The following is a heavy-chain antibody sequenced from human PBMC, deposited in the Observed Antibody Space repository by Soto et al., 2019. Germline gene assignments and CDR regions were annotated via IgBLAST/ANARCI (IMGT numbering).Heavy chain of an antibody. V-gene: IGHV3-48*01. CDR1: GFTFTSYS. Sequence: GGSLRLSCAASGFTFTSYSMYWVRQAPGKGLEWVSYIRGTTHYADSVKGRFTISRDNARSSLYLQMNSLRADDTAVYYCARDDSFAFDIWGQGTMVTVSS. CDR3: ARDDSFAFDI. CDR2: IRGTT. J-gene: IGHJ3*02. D-gene: IGHD2-21*01.